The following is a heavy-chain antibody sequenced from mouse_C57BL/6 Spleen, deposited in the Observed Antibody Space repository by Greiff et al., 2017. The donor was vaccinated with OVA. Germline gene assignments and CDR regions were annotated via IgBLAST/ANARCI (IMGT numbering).Heavy chain of an antibody. CDR3: ARHSPYGSSPFAY. V-gene: IGHV5-15*01. CDR2: ISNLAYSI. D-gene: IGHD1-1*01. J-gene: IGHJ3*01. Sequence: EVHLVESGGGLVQPGGSLKLSCAASGFTFSDYGMAWVRQAPRKGPEWVAFISNLAYSIYYADTVTGRFTISRDNAKNTLYLEMSSLRSEDTAMYYCARHSPYGSSPFAYWGQGTLVTVSA. CDR1: GFTFSDYG.